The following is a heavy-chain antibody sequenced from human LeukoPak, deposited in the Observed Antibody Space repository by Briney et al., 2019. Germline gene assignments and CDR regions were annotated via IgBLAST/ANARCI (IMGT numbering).Heavy chain of an antibody. CDR1: GYTFTSYG. CDR2: ISGYNGNT. D-gene: IGHD2-15*01. J-gene: IGHJ4*02. Sequence: RASVKVSCKASGYTFTSYGISWVRQAPGQGLEWMGWISGYNGNTNYAQKLQGRVTMTTDTSTSTAYMELRSLRSDDTAVYYCARGRWYCSGGSCYYDYWGQGTLVTVSS. CDR3: ARGRWYCSGGSCYYDY. V-gene: IGHV1-18*01.